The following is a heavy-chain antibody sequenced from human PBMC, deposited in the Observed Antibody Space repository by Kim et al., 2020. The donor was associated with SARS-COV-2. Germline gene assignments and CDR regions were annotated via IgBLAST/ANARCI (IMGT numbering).Heavy chain of an antibody. J-gene: IGHJ6*02. CDR3: ARDGSSSEYYYYGMDV. Sequence: GGSLRLSCAASGFTFSSYGMHWVRQAPGKGLEWVAVIWYDGSNKYYADSVKGRFTISRDNSKNTLYLQMNSLRAEDTAVYYCARDGSSSEYYYYGMDVWGQGTTVTVSS. CDR2: IWYDGSNK. D-gene: IGHD6-6*01. CDR1: GFTFSSYG. V-gene: IGHV3-33*01.